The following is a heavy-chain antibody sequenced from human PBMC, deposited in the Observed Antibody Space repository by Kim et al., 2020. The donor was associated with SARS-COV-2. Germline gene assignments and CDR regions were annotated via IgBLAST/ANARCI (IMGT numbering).Heavy chain of an antibody. CDR1: GFTFSNAS. J-gene: IGHJ4*02. Sequence: GGSLRLSCAASGFTFSNASMSWVRQAPGKGLEWVCRIRSKTGGRTTDYSAPVKGRFTISRDDSKNTLYLQMNSLKTEDTAVYYCTKDLPQTKNIAAAGITLDNWGQGTRVTVSS. CDR2: IRSKTGGRTT. D-gene: IGHD6-13*01. V-gene: IGHV3-15*01. CDR3: TKDLPQTKNIAAAGITLDN.